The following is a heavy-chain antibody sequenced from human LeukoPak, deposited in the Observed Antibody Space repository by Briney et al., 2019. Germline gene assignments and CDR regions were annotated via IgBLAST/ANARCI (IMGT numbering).Heavy chain of an antibody. CDR3: ARLGDSSGYYYGWYFDL. D-gene: IGHD3-22*01. CDR2: IFYSGST. J-gene: IGHJ2*01. Sequence: SETLSLTCTVSGGSISTSNYYWGWIRQPPGKGLEWIGNIFYSGSTYYNPSLKSRVTISVDTSKNQFSLKLSSVTAADTAVYYCARLGDSSGYYYGWYFDLWGRGTLVTVSS. CDR1: GGSISTSNYY. V-gene: IGHV4-39*01.